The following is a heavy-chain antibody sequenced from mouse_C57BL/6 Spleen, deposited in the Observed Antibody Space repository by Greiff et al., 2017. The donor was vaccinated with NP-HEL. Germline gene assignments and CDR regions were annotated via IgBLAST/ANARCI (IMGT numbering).Heavy chain of an antibody. J-gene: IGHJ4*01. D-gene: IGHD1-1*01. CDR3: ARDYYGSSPYYAMDY. CDR1: GFNIKDYY. CDR2: IDPEDGET. V-gene: IGHV14-2*01. Sequence: EVQGVESGAELVKPGASVKLSCTASGFNIKDYYMHWVKQRTEQGLEWIGRIDPEDGETKYAPKFQGKATITADTSSNTAYLQLSSLTSEDTAVYYCARDYYGSSPYYAMDYWGQGTSVTVSS.